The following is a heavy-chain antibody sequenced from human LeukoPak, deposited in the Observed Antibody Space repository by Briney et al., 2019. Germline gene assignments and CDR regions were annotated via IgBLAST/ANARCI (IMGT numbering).Heavy chain of an antibody. CDR2: NGGSRSST. Sequence: GGSLRLSCAASGFTPSSYGMSWVRHPPGEGLGWVSTNGGSRSSTSHTDAEKGRFTISRDNAKNTLYLQMNRLRAEATAVYYCADGDGYNLQGYYWDQGQVVLVSA. CDR3: ADGDGYNLQGYY. J-gene: IGHJ4*02. CDR1: GFTPSSYG. D-gene: IGHD5-24*01. V-gene: IGHV3-23*01.